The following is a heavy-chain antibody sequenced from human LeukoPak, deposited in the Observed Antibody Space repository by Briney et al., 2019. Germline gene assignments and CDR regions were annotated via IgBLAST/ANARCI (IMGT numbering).Heavy chain of an antibody. CDR3: AKGLDTDQIGYDHAMDV. V-gene: IGHV3-9*01. D-gene: IGHD5-18*01. CDR1: GFTFDDYA. Sequence: PGRSLRLSCAASGFTFDDYAMHWVRQAPGKGLEWVSGISWNSERTGYAGSVKGRFTISRDDRKRSLYLQMNNLKPEDTASYYCAKGLDTDQIGYDHAMDVWGQGTTVTV. CDR2: ISWNSERT. J-gene: IGHJ6*02.